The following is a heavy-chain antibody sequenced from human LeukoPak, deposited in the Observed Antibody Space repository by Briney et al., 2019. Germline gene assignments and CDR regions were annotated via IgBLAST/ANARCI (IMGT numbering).Heavy chain of an antibody. D-gene: IGHD6-19*01. CDR2: ISYDGSNK. CDR3: AKRIIDSGWEDEAFDI. CDR1: GFTFSSYG. Sequence: GGSLRLSCAASGFTFSSYGMHWVRQAPGKGLEWVAVISYDGSNKYYADSVKGRFTISRDNSKNTLYLQMNSLRAEDTAVYYCAKRIIDSGWEDEAFDIWGQGTMVTVSS. V-gene: IGHV3-30*18. J-gene: IGHJ3*02.